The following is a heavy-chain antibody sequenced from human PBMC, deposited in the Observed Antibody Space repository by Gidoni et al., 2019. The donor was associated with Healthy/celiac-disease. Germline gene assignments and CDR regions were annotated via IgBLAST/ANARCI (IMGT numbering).Heavy chain of an antibody. CDR1: GFTVSSNY. V-gene: IGHV3-53*01. Sequence: EVQLVESGGGLIQPGGSLRLSCAASGFTVSSNYMSWVRQAPGKGLEWVSVIYSGGSTYYADSVKGRFTISRDNSKNMLYLQMNSLRAEDTAVYYCAREGGYCSSTSCYYYYGMDVWGQGTTVTVSS. J-gene: IGHJ6*02. CDR2: IYSGGST. D-gene: IGHD2-2*01. CDR3: AREGGYCSSTSCYYYYGMDV.